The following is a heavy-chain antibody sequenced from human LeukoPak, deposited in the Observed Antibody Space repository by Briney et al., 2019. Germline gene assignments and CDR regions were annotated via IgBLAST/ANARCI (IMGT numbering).Heavy chain of an antibody. D-gene: IGHD3-9*01. CDR3: ARHFTVSRYFDWWGNWFDP. V-gene: IGHV4-38-2*02. J-gene: IGHJ5*02. CDR2: IYHSGST. Sequence: PSETLSLTCTVSGYSISSVYYWGWIRQPPGKGLEWIGSIYHSGSTYYNPSLKSRVTISVDTSKNQFSLKLSSVTAADTAVYYCARHFTVSRYFDWWGNWFDPWGQGTLVTVSS. CDR1: GYSISSVYY.